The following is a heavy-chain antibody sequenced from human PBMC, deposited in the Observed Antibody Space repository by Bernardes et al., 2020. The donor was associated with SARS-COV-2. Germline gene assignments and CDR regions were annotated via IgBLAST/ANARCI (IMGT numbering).Heavy chain of an antibody. Sequence: GGSLRLSCAASGFTFSSYSMYWVRQTPGKGLEWVSHIGPSSRDISCADSVKGRFTTSRDDAKNSLYLQMNSLTAEDTAVYYCARRRIVEALAGLDYWGQGTLVTGSS. CDR3: ARRRIVEALAGLDY. V-gene: IGHV3-21*05. CDR1: GFTFSSYS. J-gene: IGHJ4*02. D-gene: IGHD2-15*01. CDR2: IGPSSRDI.